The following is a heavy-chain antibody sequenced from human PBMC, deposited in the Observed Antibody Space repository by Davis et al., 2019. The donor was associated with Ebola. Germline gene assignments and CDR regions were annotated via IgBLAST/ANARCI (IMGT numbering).Heavy chain of an antibody. D-gene: IGHD2-2*02. CDR3: ARADCSSTSCYTYYYYGMDV. V-gene: IGHV4-30-4*01. J-gene: IGHJ6*02. Sequence: SETLSLTCTVSGGSISSGDYYWSWIRQPPGKGLEWIGYIYYSGSTYYNPSLKSRVTISVDTSKNQFSLKLSSVTAADTAVYYCARADCSSTSCYTYYYYGMDVWGQGTTVTVSS. CDR2: IYYSGST. CDR1: GGSISSGDYY.